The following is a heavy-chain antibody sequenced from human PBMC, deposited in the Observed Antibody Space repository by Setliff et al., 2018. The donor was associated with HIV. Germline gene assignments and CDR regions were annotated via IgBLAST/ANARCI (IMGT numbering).Heavy chain of an antibody. D-gene: IGHD4-17*01. V-gene: IGHV1-18*01. J-gene: IGHJ6*03. CDR2: ISASNGNT. CDR3: AKTTPQPHYYYYVDV. Sequence: ASVKVSCKASGYIFSTYGISWVRQAPGQGLEWMGWISASNGNTHYAQKVQGRVTLTTDTPTNTAYMELRSLRSDDAAVYYCAKTTPQPHYYYYVDVLGKGTTVTVSS. CDR1: GYIFSTYG.